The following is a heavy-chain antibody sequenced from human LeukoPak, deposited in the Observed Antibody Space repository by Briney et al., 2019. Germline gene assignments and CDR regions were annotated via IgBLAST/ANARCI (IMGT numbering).Heavy chain of an antibody. CDR2: INASNGNT. CDR1: GYTFISFA. J-gene: IGHJ1*01. D-gene: IGHD6-13*01. Sequence: ASVKVSCKASGYTFISFAIHWVRQAPGQRPEWMGWINASNGNTQYSQKFQGRVSITRDTTARTAYMELSSLRSEDTAVYYCASPRGNLGRAATGTRGYFKYWGQGTQVTVSS. CDR3: ASPRGNLGRAATGTRGYFKY. V-gene: IGHV1-3*01.